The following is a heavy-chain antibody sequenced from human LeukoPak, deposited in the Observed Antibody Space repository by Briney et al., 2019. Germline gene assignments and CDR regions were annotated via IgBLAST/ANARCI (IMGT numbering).Heavy chain of an antibody. J-gene: IGHJ4*02. V-gene: IGHV3-21*01. CDR2: IGSSSSYI. CDR3: ARGREWGATGY. D-gene: IGHD1-26*01. Sequence: GGSLRLSCAASGFTFSSYSMNWVRQAPGKGLEWVSSIGSSSSYIYYADSVKGRFSISRDNAKNSLYLQMNSLRAEDTAVYYCARGREWGATGYWGQGTLVTVSS. CDR1: GFTFSSYS.